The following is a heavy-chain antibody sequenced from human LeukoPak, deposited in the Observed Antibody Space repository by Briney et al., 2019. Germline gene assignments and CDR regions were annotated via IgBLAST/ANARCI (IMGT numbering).Heavy chain of an antibody. D-gene: IGHD3-22*01. V-gene: IGHV4-4*07. J-gene: IGHJ4*02. Sequence: SETLSLTCTVSGGSMSSYFWSWIRQPPGKGLEWLGRVYATGNTNYNPSLWSRLSISIDTSRNQFSLRLSSVTAADTAIYYCARDRSYYSDTGADYWGQGIMVIVSS. CDR1: GGSMSSYF. CDR2: VYATGNT. CDR3: ARDRSYYSDTGADY.